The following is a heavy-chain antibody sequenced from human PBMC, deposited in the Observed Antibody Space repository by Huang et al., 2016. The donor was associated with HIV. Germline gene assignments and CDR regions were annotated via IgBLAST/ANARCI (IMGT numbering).Heavy chain of an antibody. Sequence: QVRLNQWGAGLLKPAETLSLTCAVSDASFDGYLGTWIRQSPGQGLEWIGERNERTERNVPPSCGSRLRLAVGTSKKQVSLGCRSVTAADTGVYFSAKRGRGRSGYGYIGYFDAWAQGSLVTV. V-gene: IGHV4-34*01. J-gene: IGHJ5*02. CDR3: AKRGRGRSGYGYIGYFDA. D-gene: IGHD5-12*01. CDR2: RNERTER. CDR1: DASFDGYL.